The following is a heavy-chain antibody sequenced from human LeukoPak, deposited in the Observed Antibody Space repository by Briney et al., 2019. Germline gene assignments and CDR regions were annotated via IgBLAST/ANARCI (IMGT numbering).Heavy chain of an antibody. Sequence: PGRSLRLSCAASGFTFSSYGMHWVRQAPGKGLEWVAVISYDGSNKYYADSVKGRFTISRDNSKNTLYLQMNSLRAEDTAVYYCAKDAGSYYFDYWGQGTLVIVSS. CDR2: ISYDGSNK. J-gene: IGHJ4*02. CDR1: GFTFSSYG. D-gene: IGHD1-26*01. CDR3: AKDAGSYYFDY. V-gene: IGHV3-30*18.